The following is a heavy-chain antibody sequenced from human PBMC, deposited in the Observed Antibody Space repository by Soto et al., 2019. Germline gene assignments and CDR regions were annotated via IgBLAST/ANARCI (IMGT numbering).Heavy chain of an antibody. D-gene: IGHD6-19*01. V-gene: IGHV3-23*01. CDR3: AKVAVAGPTYYYGMDV. CDR1: GFTFSSYA. Sequence: GGSLRLSCAASGFTFSSYAMSWVRQAPGKGLEWVSAISGSGGSTYYADSVKGRFTISRDNSKNTLYLQMNSLRAEDTAVYYCAKVAVAGPTYYYGMDVWGQGTTVTVSS. CDR2: ISGSGGST. J-gene: IGHJ6*02.